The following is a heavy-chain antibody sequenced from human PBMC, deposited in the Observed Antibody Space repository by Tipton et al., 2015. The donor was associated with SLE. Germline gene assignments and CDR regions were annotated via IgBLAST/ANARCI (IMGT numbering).Heavy chain of an antibody. V-gene: IGHV4-59*11. J-gene: IGHJ6*02. CDR3: ARDSRYRYYYYGMDV. Sequence: TLSLTCTVSGGSISSHYWSWIRQPPGKGLEWIGYIYYSGSTNYYPSLKSRVTISVDTSKNQFSLKLSSVTAADTAVYYCARDSRYRYYYYGMDVWGQGTTVTVPS. CDR1: GGSISSHY. D-gene: IGHD5-12*01. CDR2: IYYSGST.